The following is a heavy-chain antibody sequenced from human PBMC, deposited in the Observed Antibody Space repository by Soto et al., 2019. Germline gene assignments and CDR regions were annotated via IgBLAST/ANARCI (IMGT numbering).Heavy chain of an antibody. CDR1: GGTFSSYA. Sequence: QVQLVQSGAEVKKPGSSVKVSCKASGGTFSSYAISWVRQAPGQGLEWMGGIIPIFGTANYAQKFQGRVTITAVDSTSTAYMKLSSLRSEDTAVYYCACPITIFGVVTWYYYYGMDVWGQGTTVTVSS. V-gene: IGHV1-69*12. CDR3: ACPITIFGVVTWYYYYGMDV. CDR2: IIPIFGTA. J-gene: IGHJ6*02. D-gene: IGHD3-3*01.